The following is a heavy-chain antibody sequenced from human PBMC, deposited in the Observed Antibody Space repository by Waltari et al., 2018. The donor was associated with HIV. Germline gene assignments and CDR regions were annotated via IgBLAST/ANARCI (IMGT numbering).Heavy chain of an antibody. D-gene: IGHD3-22*01. CDR3: ARSWYYDSSPYGMDI. V-gene: IGHV3-30*01. J-gene: IGHJ6*02. CDR1: GFSFTGFS. Sequence: QVQLVESGGGVVQPGGSLRVSCEASGFSFTGFSMHWVRRAPGKGLEWVAVMSHDGRKEYYADSVKGRFTISRENSKNTLYLEMNSLRVEDTAVYFCARSWYYDSSPYGMDIWGQGTTVTVSS. CDR2: MSHDGRKE.